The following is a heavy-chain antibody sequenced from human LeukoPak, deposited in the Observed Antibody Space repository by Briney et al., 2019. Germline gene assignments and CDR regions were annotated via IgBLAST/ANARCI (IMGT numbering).Heavy chain of an antibody. J-gene: IGHJ3*02. CDR1: GYTFTSYG. V-gene: IGHV1-18*01. CDR2: ISAYNGNT. D-gene: IGHD3-10*01. CDR3: ARDWTHGSGSLLWGGAAFDI. Sequence: ASVKVSCKASGYTFTSYGISWVRQAPGQELEWMGWISAYNGNTNDAQKLQGRVTMTTDTSTSTAYMELRSRRSDDTAVYYCARDWTHGSGSLLWGGAAFDIRGHGTMVTVSS.